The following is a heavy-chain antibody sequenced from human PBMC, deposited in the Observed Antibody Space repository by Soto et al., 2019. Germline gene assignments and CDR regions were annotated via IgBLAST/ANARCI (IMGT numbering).Heavy chain of an antibody. Sequence: QVQLRESGPGLVEPAQTLSLTCTASGDSIHPFSYFWSWIRQHPQKGLEWIGYVHSTGNTYYNPSLESRVTISIDTSENKFSLDLDSLTAADTAGYYCARRGTYYFDYWGQGIRVTVSS. V-gene: IGHV4-31*03. J-gene: IGHJ4*02. D-gene: IGHD5-12*01. CDR3: ARRGTYYFDY. CDR1: GDSIHPFSYF. CDR2: VHSTGNT.